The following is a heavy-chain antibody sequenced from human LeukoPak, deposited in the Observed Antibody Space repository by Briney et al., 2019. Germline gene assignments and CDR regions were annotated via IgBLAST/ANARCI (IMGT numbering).Heavy chain of an antibody. Sequence: SETLSLTCTVFGGSTSSYYWSWIRQPPGKGLEWIGYIYYSGSTNYNPSLKSRVTISVDTSKNQFSLKLSSVTAADTAVYYCARGRIVYYYMDVWGKGTTVTISS. J-gene: IGHJ6*03. D-gene: IGHD2/OR15-2a*01. V-gene: IGHV4-59*01. CDR2: IYYSGST. CDR3: ARGRIVYYYMDV. CDR1: GGSTSSYY.